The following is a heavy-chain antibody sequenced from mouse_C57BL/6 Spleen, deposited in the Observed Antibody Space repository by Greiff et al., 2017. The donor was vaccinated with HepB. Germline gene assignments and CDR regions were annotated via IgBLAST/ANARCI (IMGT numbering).Heavy chain of an antibody. CDR2: IRSKSSNYAT. V-gene: IGHV10-3*01. D-gene: IGHD1-1*01. CDR1: GFTFNTYA. Sequence: DVMLVESGGGLVQPKGSLKLSCAASGFTFNTYAMHWVRQAPGKGLEWVARIRSKSSNYATYYADSVKDRFTISRDDSQSMLYLQMNNLKTEDTAMYYCVKDYGSSSYWYFDVWGTGTTVTVSS. CDR3: VKDYGSSSYWYFDV. J-gene: IGHJ1*03.